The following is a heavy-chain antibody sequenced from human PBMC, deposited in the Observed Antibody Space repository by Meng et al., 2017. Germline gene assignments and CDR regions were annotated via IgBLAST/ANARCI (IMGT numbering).Heavy chain of an antibody. CDR1: GYTFIGYY. CDR3: ARVHD. Sequence: ASVKVSCKASGYTFIGYYIHWLRQAPGQGLEWMGRINPHSGGTDYAQKFQGRVTLTRDTSISTAYMELSRLKSDDTAVYYCARVHDWGQGTLVTVSS. D-gene: IGHD3-3*01. J-gene: IGHJ4*02. CDR2: INPHSGGT. V-gene: IGHV1-2*06.